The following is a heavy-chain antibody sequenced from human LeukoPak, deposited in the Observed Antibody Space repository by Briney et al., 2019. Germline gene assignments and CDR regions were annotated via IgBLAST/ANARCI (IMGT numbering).Heavy chain of an antibody. J-gene: IGHJ4*02. CDR2: IREDGSEK. CDR3: ARDSRYSRGVGDFDY. V-gene: IGHV3-7*03. D-gene: IGHD5-18*01. Sequence: PGGSLRLSCAASGFILNSHWMSWVRQAPGKGLEWVANIREDGSEKYYVDSVKGRFTISRDNAKNSLFLQMNSLRADDTAVYYCARDSRYSRGVGDFDYWGQGTLVIVSS. CDR1: GFILNSHW.